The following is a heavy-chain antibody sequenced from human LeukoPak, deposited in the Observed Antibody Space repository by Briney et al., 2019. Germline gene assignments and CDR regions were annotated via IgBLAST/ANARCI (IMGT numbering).Heavy chain of an antibody. CDR2: INAGGGTYT. CDR3: AKRGESGVYYFDF. CDR1: GFTFSSFG. J-gene: IGHJ4*02. D-gene: IGHD3-10*01. Sequence: GGSLRLSCAASGFTFSSFGMSWARQARGKGLEWVSSINAGGGTYTYYADSVKGRFTISRDNSKNTLHLQMNSLRAEDTAVYYCAKRGESGVYYFDFWGQGTLVTVSS. V-gene: IGHV3-23*01.